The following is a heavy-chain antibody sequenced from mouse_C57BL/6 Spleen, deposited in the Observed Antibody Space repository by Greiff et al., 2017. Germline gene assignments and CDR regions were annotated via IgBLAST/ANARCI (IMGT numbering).Heavy chain of an antibody. CDR2: IYPGDGDT. J-gene: IGHJ1*03. CDR3: ARLKEGYIEG. V-gene: IGHV1-80*01. CDR1: GYAFSSSW. Sequence: VQLQESGAELVKPGASVKISCTASGYAFSSSWLNWLKQRPGKGLEWIGQIYPGDGDTNYNGKFKGKATLTADKSSSTAYMQLSSLTSEDSAVYFWARLKEGYIEGWGTGTTVTVSS.